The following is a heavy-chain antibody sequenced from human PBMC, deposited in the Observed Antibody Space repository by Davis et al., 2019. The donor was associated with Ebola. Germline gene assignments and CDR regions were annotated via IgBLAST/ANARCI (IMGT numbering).Heavy chain of an antibody. Sequence: PSETLSLTCTVSGGSISSGGYSWSWVRQAPGKGLEWIAVIYSGGNSTYYADSVKGRFTISRDDSKNTLYFQMNSLRSEDTAIYYCARAKSGSPLDFDYWGQGTLVTVSS. J-gene: IGHJ4*02. V-gene: IGHV3-23*03. CDR3: ARAKSGSPLDFDY. CDR1: GGSISSGGYS. CDR2: IYSGGNST. D-gene: IGHD3-10*01.